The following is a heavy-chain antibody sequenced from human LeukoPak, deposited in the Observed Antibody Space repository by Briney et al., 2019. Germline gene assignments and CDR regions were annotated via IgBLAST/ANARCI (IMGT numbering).Heavy chain of an antibody. Sequence: SVKLSCKASGGTFSSYAISWVRQAPGQGLEWMGRIIPIFGTANYAQKFQGRVTITADKSTSTGYMELSSLRSEDTTVYYCARDMFGIAARPGDYWGQGTLVSVSS. CDR2: IIPIFGTA. D-gene: IGHD6-6*01. CDR1: GGTFSSYA. CDR3: ARDMFGIAARPGDY. J-gene: IGHJ4*02. V-gene: IGHV1-69*06.